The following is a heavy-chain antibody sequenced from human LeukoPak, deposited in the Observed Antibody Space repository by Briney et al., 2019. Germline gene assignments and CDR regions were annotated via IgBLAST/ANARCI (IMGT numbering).Heavy chain of an antibody. CDR3: AKFQVKWELAARPFDY. CDR2: ISYDGSNK. J-gene: IGHJ4*02. Sequence: GGSLRLSCAASGFTFSSYAMHWVRQAPGKGLEWVAVISYDGSNKYYADSVKGRFTISRDNSKDTLYLQMNSLRAEDTAVYYCAKFQVKWELAARPFDYWGQGTLVTVSS. D-gene: IGHD1-26*01. V-gene: IGHV3-30*04. CDR1: GFTFSSYA.